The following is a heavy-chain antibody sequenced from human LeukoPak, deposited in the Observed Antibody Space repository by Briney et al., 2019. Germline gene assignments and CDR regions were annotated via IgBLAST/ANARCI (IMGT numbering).Heavy chain of an antibody. Sequence: SVKVSCKASGGTFSSYAISWVRQAPGQGLEWMGGIIPIFGTANYAQKFQGRVTITTDESTSTAYMELSSLRSEDTAVYYCARADIVVVPAAMEGGFDYWGQGTLVTVSS. V-gene: IGHV1-69*05. CDR1: GGTFSSYA. CDR2: IIPIFGTA. D-gene: IGHD2-2*01. CDR3: ARADIVVVPAAMEGGFDY. J-gene: IGHJ4*02.